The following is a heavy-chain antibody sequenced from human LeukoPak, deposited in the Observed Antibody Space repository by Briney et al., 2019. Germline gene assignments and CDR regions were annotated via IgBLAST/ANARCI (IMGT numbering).Heavy chain of an antibody. CDR1: GYSFTSYW. J-gene: IGHJ4*02. V-gene: IGHV5-51*01. D-gene: IGHD3-22*01. CDR3: ARQDDSSDYYYGY. CDR2: VYPGDSDT. Sequence: GESLKISCNGSGYSFTSYWIGWVRQMPGKGLEWMGIVYPGDSDTRYSPSFQGQVTISADKSISTAYLQWSSLKASDTAMYYCARQDDSSDYYYGYWGQGTLVTVSS.